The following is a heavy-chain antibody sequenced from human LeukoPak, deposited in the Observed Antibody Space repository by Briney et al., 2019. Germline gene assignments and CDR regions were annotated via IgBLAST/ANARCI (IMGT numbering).Heavy chain of an antibody. CDR2: IIPIFGTA. CDR3: ATGDYYDSSPFDP. CDR1: GGTFSSYA. V-gene: IGHV1-69*06. D-gene: IGHD3-22*01. Sequence: SVKVSCKASGGTFSSYAISWVRQAPGQGLEWMGGIIPIFGTANYAQKFQGRVTMTEDTSTDTAYMELSSLRSEDTAVYYCATGDYYDSSPFDPWGQGTLVTVSS. J-gene: IGHJ5*02.